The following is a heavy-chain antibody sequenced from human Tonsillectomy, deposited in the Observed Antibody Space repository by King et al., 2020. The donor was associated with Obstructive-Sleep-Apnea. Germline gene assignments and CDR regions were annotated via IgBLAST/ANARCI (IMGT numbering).Heavy chain of an antibody. Sequence: VQLVESGGGVVQPGRSLRLSCAASGFTFSSYAMHWVRQAPGKGLEWVAVISYDGNNKHYADSVKGRFTISRDNSKNTLCLQMNSLRAEDTALYYCARPYSSSWNGYYYYAMDVWGQGTTVTVSS. CDR3: ARPYSSSWNGYYYYAMDV. CDR2: ISYDGNNK. V-gene: IGHV3-30-3*01. D-gene: IGHD6-13*01. J-gene: IGHJ6*02. CDR1: GFTFSSYA.